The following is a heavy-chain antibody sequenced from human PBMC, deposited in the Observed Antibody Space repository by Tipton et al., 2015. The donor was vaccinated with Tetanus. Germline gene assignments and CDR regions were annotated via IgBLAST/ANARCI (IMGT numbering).Heavy chain of an antibody. D-gene: IGHD1-14*01. CDR3: ARGTGDY. Sequence: TLSLTCAVSGASISSIYSWSWIRQPPGRGLEWIGYIYQTGTTYYNPSLKGRVTISVDTSKNQFSLKLSSVTAADTAVYYCARGTGDYWGQGTLVTVSS. J-gene: IGHJ4*02. V-gene: IGHV4-30-2*01. CDR1: GASISSIYS. CDR2: IYQTGTT.